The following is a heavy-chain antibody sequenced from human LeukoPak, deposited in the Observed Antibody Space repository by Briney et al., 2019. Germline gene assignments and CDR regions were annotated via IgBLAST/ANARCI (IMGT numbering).Heavy chain of an antibody. CDR1: GYTFTSYY. CDR3: ARSGGSGYYGY. V-gene: IGHV1-46*01. CDR2: INPSGGST. Sequence: ASVKVSCKASGYTFTSYYMHWVRHAPGQGLEWMGIINPSGGSTSYAQKFQGRVTMTRDMSTTTIYMELSSLRSEDTAVYYCARSGGSGYYGYWGQGTLVTVSS. J-gene: IGHJ4*02. D-gene: IGHD3-22*01.